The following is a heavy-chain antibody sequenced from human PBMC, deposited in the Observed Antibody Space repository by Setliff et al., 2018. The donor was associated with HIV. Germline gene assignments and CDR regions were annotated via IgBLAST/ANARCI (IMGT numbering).Heavy chain of an antibody. CDR1: GLTFSDVW. V-gene: IGHV3-15*01. Sequence: GGSLRLSCAASGLTFSDVWVNWVRQAPGRGLEWVGRIKSRPAGGTTEYAAPVKGRFTISRDDSKNTLSLQMNSLKTEDTAIYYCTTEDPWLRFGHWGQGTLVTVSS. CDR3: TTEDPWLRFGH. D-gene: IGHD5-12*01. J-gene: IGHJ5*02. CDR2: IKSRPAGGTT.